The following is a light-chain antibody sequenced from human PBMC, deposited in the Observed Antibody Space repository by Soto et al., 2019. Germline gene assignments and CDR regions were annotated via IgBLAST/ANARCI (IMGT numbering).Light chain of an antibody. J-gene: IGKJ4*01. CDR1: QVIITY. CDR3: QQHFYWPLT. V-gene: IGKV1-39*01. CDR2: AAS. Sequence: DIQMTQSPSSLSASVGDRVTITCRASQVIITYLNWYQQKPGKAPRLLIYAASNLQSGVPSRFSGSGSGTDFSLTISSLEPEDIAVYFCQQHFYWPLTFGGGTKVEIK.